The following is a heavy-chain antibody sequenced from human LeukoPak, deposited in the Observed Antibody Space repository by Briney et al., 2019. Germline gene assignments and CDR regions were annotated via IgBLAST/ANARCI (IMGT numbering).Heavy chain of an antibody. CDR3: AKGGRDGYNLYFDY. CDR2: ISWNSGSI. Sequence: GGSLRLSCAASGFTFDDYAMHWVRQAPGKGLEWVSGISWNSGSIGYADSVKGRFTISRDNAKNSLYLQMNSLRAEDTALYYCAKGGRDGYNLYFDYRGQGTLVTVSS. CDR1: GFTFDDYA. J-gene: IGHJ4*02. D-gene: IGHD5-24*01. V-gene: IGHV3-9*01.